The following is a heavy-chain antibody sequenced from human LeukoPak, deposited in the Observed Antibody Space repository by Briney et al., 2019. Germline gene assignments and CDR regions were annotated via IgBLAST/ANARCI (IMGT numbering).Heavy chain of an antibody. Sequence: GASLQISCKGSGYSFSTYWIAWVRQMPGKGLEWMGIIYPGDSTTRYSPSFQGQVTISADKSISTAYLQWSSLKASDTAMYYCARRYCSGGSCYYFDYWGQGTLVTVSS. V-gene: IGHV5-51*01. CDR3: ARRYCSGGSCYYFDY. CDR1: GYSFSTYW. D-gene: IGHD2-15*01. J-gene: IGHJ4*02. CDR2: IYPGDSTT.